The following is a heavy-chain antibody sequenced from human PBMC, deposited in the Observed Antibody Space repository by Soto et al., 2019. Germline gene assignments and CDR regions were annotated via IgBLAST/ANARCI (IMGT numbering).Heavy chain of an antibody. V-gene: IGHV2-5*01. J-gene: IGHJ4*02. CDR2: IYYNDDR. CDR1: GFSFTTAGVA. Sequence: GPTLVNPTQTLTLTCTFSGFSFTTAGVAVGWIRQTPGGALEWLTLIYYNDDRRFSPSLKTRLTITGDTSKNQVVLSLTNVDPGDTATYFCAHSDGGYEIIYFDFWGQGIPVTVSS. CDR3: AHSDGGYEIIYFDF. D-gene: IGHD5-12*01.